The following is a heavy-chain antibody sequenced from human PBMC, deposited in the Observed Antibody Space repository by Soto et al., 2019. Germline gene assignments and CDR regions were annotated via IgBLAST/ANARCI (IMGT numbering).Heavy chain of an antibody. CDR2: IWYDGSNK. Sequence: GGSLRLSCAASGFTFSTYGMHWVRQAPGKGLEWVAVIWYDGSNKYYADSVKGRFTVSRDNSKNTLYLQMNSLRDEDTAVYYCARGNYHHCYVMDVWGQGTAVTVSS. CDR1: GFTFSTYG. V-gene: IGHV3-33*01. J-gene: IGHJ6*02. CDR3: ARGNYHHCYVMDV.